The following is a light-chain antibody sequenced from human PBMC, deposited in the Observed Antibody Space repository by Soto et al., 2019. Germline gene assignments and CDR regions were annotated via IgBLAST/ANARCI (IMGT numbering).Light chain of an antibody. CDR2: GSS. J-gene: IGKJ1*01. Sequence: EIVLTQSPGTLSLSPGERATVYCRDSQSVASSYLAWYQQKPGQAPRLLISGSSNRATGIPDRFSVSGSGTDFTLTISSLKSEDFAVYYRQQYSNWWTFGQGTKVDIK. V-gene: IGKV3-20*01. CDR3: QQYSNWWT. CDR1: QSVASSY.